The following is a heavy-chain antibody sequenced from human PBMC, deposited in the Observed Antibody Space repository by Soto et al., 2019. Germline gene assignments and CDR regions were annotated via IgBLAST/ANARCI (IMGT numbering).Heavy chain of an antibody. Sequence: SETLSLTCAVSGGSISSGGYSWSWIRQPPGKGLEWIGYIYHSGSTYYNPSLKSRVTISVDRSKNQFSLKLSSVTAADTAVYYCARAPYYYDSSGSIRTEYFQHWGQGTLVTVSS. V-gene: IGHV4-30-2*01. D-gene: IGHD3-22*01. CDR2: IYHSGST. J-gene: IGHJ1*01. CDR3: ARAPYYYDSSGSIRTEYFQH. CDR1: GGSISSGGYS.